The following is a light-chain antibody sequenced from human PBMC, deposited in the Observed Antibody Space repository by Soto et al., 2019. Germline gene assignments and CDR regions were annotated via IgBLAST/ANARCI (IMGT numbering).Light chain of an antibody. V-gene: IGKV1-5*01. Sequence: DIQMTQSPSTLSASVGDRVTVTFRASQSISSWLAWYQQKPGKAPNLLIYDASNLGSGVPSRFSGSGSGTDFTLTISGLQPDDFTTYYCQQYTSYSRAFGQGTKV. CDR2: DAS. CDR1: QSISSW. J-gene: IGKJ1*01. CDR3: QQYTSYSRA.